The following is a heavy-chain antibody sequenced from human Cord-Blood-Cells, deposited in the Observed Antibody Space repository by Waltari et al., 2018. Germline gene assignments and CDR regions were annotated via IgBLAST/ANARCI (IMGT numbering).Heavy chain of an antibody. Sequence: QAQLVQCGAEVKKPGSSVKVSCKAAGGTSSSYSVSGVRQAPGPGLEWMGGIIPIFGTANYAQKFQGRVTITADESTSTAYMGLSSLRSEDTAVYYCARRSLTLNWFDPWGQGTLVTVSS. CDR3: ARRSLTLNWFDP. CDR1: GGTSSSYS. CDR2: IIPIFGTA. J-gene: IGHJ5*02. D-gene: IGHD1-26*01. V-gene: IGHV1-69*01.